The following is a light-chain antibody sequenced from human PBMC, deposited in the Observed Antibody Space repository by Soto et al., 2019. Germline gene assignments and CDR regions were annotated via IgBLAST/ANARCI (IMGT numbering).Light chain of an antibody. CDR2: GAS. CDR3: QQYGASPLFT. CDR1: QGVTTAY. Sequence: EVVLTQSPGTLSLSPGERATLSCRASQGVTTAYLAWYQHKPGQAPRLLIYGASNRATGIPDRFSGSGSGTDFTLTISRLEPEDFAVYSCQQYGASPLFTFGPGMKVDLK. V-gene: IGKV3-20*01. J-gene: IGKJ3*01.